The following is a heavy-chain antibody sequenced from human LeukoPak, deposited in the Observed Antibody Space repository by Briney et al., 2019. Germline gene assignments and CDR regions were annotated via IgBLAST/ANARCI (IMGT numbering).Heavy chain of an antibody. Sequence: GGSLRLSCAASGFTFSSYSMNWVRQAPGKGLEWVSSISSSSSYIYYADSVKGRFTISRDNAKNSLHLQMNSLRAEDTAVYYCARDPTTGTTGFDYWGQGTLVTVSS. D-gene: IGHD1-1*01. J-gene: IGHJ4*02. CDR2: ISSSSSYI. CDR1: GFTFSSYS. V-gene: IGHV3-21*01. CDR3: ARDPTTGTTGFDY.